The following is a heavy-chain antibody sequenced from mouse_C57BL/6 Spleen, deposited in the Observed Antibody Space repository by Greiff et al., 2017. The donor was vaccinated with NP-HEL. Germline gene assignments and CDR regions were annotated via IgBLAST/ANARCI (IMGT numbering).Heavy chain of an antibody. J-gene: IGHJ1*03. CDR3: ARRATTVVDRGYFGV. Sequence: QVQLQQPGAELVKPGASVKLSCKASGYTFTSYWMHWVKQRPGQGLEWIGMIHPNSGSTNYNEKFKSKATLTVDKSSSTAYMQLSSLTSEDSAVYYCARRATTVVDRGYFGVWGTGTTVTLSS. CDR2: IHPNSGST. V-gene: IGHV1-64*01. CDR1: GYTFTSYW. D-gene: IGHD1-1*01.